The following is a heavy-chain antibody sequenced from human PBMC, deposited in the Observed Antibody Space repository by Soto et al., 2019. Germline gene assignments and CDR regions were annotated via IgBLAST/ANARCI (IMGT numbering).Heavy chain of an antibody. CDR3: AATPRY. J-gene: IGHJ4*02. V-gene: IGHV4-59*02. Sequence: PSENLSLTCNSSGSSVNGYHWRWIRQPPGKGLEWIGYINKHGNTDYNPSLESRVTISVDTSRNQISLYLTSVTAADTAIYYCAATPRYWGQGTLVTVSS. D-gene: IGHD1-26*01. CDR2: INKHGNT. CDR1: GSSVNGYH.